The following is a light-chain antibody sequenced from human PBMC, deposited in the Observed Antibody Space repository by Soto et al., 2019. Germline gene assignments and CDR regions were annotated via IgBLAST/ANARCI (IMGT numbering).Light chain of an antibody. V-gene: IGKV3-11*01. J-gene: IGKJ4*01. CDR2: DAS. CDR3: QQRSNWLT. CDR1: QSVGSY. Sequence: EIVLTQSPATLSLSPGERATLSCRASQSVGSYLAWYQQKPAQAPRLLIYDASNRATGIPARFSGSGSGTDFSLTISILEPEDFAVYFCQQRSNWLTFGGGTKVEIK.